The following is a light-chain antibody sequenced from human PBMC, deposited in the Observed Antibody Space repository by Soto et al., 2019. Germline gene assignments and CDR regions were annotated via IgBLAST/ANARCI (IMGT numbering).Light chain of an antibody. CDR2: GVS. V-gene: IGKV3-15*01. CDR3: QQYNKWPLT. J-gene: IGKJ4*01. Sequence: EIVMTQSPATLSVSPGERATLSCRASQSVSSNLAWYQQKPGQAPRLLIYGVSTRATGIPVRFSGSGSGTEFTLTISSLQSEDFAGYYCQQYNKWPLTFGGGTEVEI. CDR1: QSVSSN.